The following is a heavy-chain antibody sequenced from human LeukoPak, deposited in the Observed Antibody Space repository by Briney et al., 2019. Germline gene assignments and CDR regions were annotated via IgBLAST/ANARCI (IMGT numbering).Heavy chain of an antibody. CDR2: VVGSGGTT. J-gene: IGHJ4*02. CDR3: AKGRAGYCSGGSCYSASDY. V-gene: IGHV3-23*01. D-gene: IGHD2-15*01. Sequence: SGGSLRLSCAASGFTFSGYAMSWVRQAPGKGLEWVSSVVGSGGTTYYADSVKGRFTISRDNSKNTLYLQMNSLRAEDTAVYYCAKGRAGYCSGGSCYSASDYWGQGTLVTVSS. CDR1: GFTFSGYA.